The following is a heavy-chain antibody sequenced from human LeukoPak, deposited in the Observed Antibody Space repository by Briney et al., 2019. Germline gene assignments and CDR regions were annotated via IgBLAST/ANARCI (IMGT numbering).Heavy chain of an antibody. CDR2: THYSGST. V-gene: IGHV4-39*07. CDR1: GGSISSSSYY. Sequence: SETLSLTCTVSGGSISSSSYYWGWIRQPPGKGLEWIGSTHYSGSTNYNPSLKSRVTISVDTSKNQFSLKLSSVTAADTAVYYCARGYCSGGSCYSYYYYNDMDVWGKGTTVTVSS. J-gene: IGHJ6*03. D-gene: IGHD2-15*01. CDR3: ARGYCSGGSCYSYYYYNDMDV.